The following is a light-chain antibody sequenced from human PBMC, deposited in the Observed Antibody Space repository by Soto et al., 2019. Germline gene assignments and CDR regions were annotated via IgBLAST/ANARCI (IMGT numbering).Light chain of an antibody. CDR2: DAS. J-gene: IGKJ1*01. Sequence: EIVLTQSSGTLSLSPGERATLSCRASQSVSSSYLAWYQQKPGQAPRLLIYDASSRATGIPDRFSGSGSGTDFTLTISRLEPEDFAVYYCQQYGSSTWTFGQGTKVEIK. CDR3: QQYGSSTWT. V-gene: IGKV3-20*01. CDR1: QSVSSSY.